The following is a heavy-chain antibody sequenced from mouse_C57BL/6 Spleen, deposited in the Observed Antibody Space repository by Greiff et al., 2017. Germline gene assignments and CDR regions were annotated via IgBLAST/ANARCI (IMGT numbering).Heavy chain of an antibody. CDR2: IYPGDGDT. V-gene: IGHV1-82*01. D-gene: IGHD1-1*01. Sequence: VQLQQSGPELVKPGASVKISCKASGYAFSSSWMNWVKQRPGTGLEWIGRIYPGDGDTNYNGKFKGKATLTADKSSSTAYMQLSSLTSEDSAVYFCARDGSSYAMDYWGQGTSVTVSS. CDR1: GYAFSSSW. J-gene: IGHJ4*01. CDR3: ARDGSSYAMDY.